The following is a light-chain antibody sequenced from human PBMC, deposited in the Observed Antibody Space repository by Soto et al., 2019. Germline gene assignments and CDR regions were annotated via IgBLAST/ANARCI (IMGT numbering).Light chain of an antibody. V-gene: IGKV3-20*01. CDR2: GAS. J-gene: IGKJ1*01. Sequence: VLTQAPDTLSVSPGERATLSCRASQAINNNVAWYQLKDGQVPRLLIYGASTRAADVPARFSGGGSGTDFTLTISRLEPEDFAVYYCQQYGSSPRTFGQGTKGDIK. CDR1: QAINNN. CDR3: QQYGSSPRT.